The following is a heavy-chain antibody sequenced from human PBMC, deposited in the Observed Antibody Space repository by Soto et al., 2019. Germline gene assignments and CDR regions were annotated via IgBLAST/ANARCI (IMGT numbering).Heavy chain of an antibody. J-gene: IGHJ5*02. V-gene: IGHV4-59*11. D-gene: IGHD5-12*01. Sequence: SETLSLTCTVSGGSITSHYWSWIWQPPGKGLEWIGHIYYSGSTNYNPSLKSRVTMSLDTSKNQFSLKLTAVTAADTAFYYYASSGYSGYTYRWFDPWGQGTLVTVSS. CDR2: IYYSGST. CDR1: GGSITSHY. CDR3: ASSGYSGYTYRWFDP.